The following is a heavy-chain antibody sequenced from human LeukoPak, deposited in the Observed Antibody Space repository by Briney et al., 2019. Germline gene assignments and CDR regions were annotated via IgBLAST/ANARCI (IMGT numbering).Heavy chain of an antibody. D-gene: IGHD3-9*01. Sequence: GASVKVSCKASGYTFTGYYMHWVRQAPGKGLEWMGGFDPEDGETIYAQKFQGRVTMTEDTSTDTAYMELSSLRSEDTAVYYCATWGFEDFDYWGQGTLVTVSS. CDR1: GYTFTGYY. V-gene: IGHV1-24*01. CDR2: FDPEDGET. J-gene: IGHJ4*02. CDR3: ATWGFEDFDY.